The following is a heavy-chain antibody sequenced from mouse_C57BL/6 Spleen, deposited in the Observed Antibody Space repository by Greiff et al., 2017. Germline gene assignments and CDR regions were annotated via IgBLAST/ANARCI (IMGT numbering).Heavy chain of an antibody. D-gene: IGHD2-4*01. V-gene: IGHV1-80*01. CDR2: IYPGDGDT. J-gene: IGHJ4*01. CDR3: TSPDDYDGDYYAMDY. Sequence: QVQLQQSGAELVKPGASVKISCKASGYAFSSYWMNWVKQRPGKGLEWIGKIYPGDGDTNYNGKFKGKATMTADISSSTAYMQHSSRSSADSSVYFCTSPDDYDGDYYAMDYWGQGTSVTVSS. CDR1: GYAFSSYW.